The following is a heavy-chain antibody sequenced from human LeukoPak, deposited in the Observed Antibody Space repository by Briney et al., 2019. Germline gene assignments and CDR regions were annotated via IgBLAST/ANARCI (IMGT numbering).Heavy chain of an antibody. CDR1: GGTFSSYA. J-gene: IGHJ5*02. V-gene: IGHV1-69*13. CDR3: ARETQVGAPFDP. Sequence: SVKVSCKASGGTFSSYAISWVRQAPGQGLEWMGGFIPIFGTANYAQKFQGRVTITADESTSTAYMELSSLRSEDTAVYYCARETQVGAPFDPWGQGTLVTVSS. CDR2: FIPIFGTA. D-gene: IGHD1-26*01.